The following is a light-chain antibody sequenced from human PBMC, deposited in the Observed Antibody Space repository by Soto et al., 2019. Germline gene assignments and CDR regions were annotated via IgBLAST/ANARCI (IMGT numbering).Light chain of an antibody. CDR3: QQYGSSPGT. Sequence: EIVLTQSPGTLPLSPGERATLSCRASQSVSSSYLAWYQQKPGQAPRLLIYGASSRATGIPDRVSGSGSGTDFTVTISRLEPEDFAVYYCQQYGSSPGTFGQGTKVEIK. J-gene: IGKJ1*01. V-gene: IGKV3-20*01. CDR1: QSVSSSY. CDR2: GAS.